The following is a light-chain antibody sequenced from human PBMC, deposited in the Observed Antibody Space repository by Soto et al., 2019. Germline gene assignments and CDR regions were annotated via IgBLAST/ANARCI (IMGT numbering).Light chain of an antibody. CDR3: QQYNNWPPWT. CDR1: QSVSSD. J-gene: IGKJ1*01. Sequence: EIVMTQSPATLSVSPGERATLSCRASQSVSSDLAWYQQKPGQAPRRLIYGASTRATGIPDRFSGSGSGTEFTLTISSLPSEDFAVYYCQQYNNWPPWTFGQGTK. CDR2: GAS. V-gene: IGKV3-15*01.